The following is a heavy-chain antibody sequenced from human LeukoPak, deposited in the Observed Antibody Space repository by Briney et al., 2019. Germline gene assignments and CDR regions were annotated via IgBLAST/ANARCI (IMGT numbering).Heavy chain of an antibody. CDR2: IYPGDSDT. J-gene: IGHJ4*02. CDR1: GYSFTSYW. V-gene: IGHV5-51*01. CDR3: ARCPTKDFLAY. Sequence: PGESLQISCQGSGYSFTSYWIGWARQLPGKGLEWMGIIYPGDSDTRYSPSFQGQVTISADKSISTAYLQWRSLKASDTAIYYCARCPTKDFLAYWGQGPLVSVSS.